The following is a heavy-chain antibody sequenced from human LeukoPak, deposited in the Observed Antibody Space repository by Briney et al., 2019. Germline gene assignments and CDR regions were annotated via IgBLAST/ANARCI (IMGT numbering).Heavy chain of an antibody. Sequence: PSQTLSLTCTVSGGSISSYYWSWIRQPPGKGLEWIGYIYYSGSTNYNPSLKSRVTISVDTSKNQFSLKLSSVTAADTAVYYCARVPLYYYGSGSYSGAAFDIWGQGTMVTVSS. CDR2: IYYSGST. V-gene: IGHV4-59*08. CDR1: GGSISSYY. CDR3: ARVPLYYYGSGSYSGAAFDI. D-gene: IGHD3-10*01. J-gene: IGHJ3*02.